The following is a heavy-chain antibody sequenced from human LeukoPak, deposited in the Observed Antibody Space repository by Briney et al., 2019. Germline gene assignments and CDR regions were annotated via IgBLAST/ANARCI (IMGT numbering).Heavy chain of an antibody. CDR1: GFTFSSYA. CDR2: ISGSGGST. D-gene: IGHD2-2*02. V-gene: IGHV3-23*01. CDR3: ATRDLGYCSSTSCYSGDYYYYYGMDV. J-gene: IGHJ6*02. Sequence: AGGSLRLSCAASGFTFSSYAMSWVRQAPGKGLEWVSAISGSGGSTYYADSVKGRFTISRDNSKNTLYLQMNSLRAEDTAVYYCATRDLGYCSSTSCYSGDYYYYYGMDVWGQGTTVTVSS.